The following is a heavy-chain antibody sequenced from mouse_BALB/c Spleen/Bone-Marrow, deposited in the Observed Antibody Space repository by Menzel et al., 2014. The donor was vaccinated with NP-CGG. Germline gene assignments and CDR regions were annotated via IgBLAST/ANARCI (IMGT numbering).Heavy chain of an antibody. Sequence: EVQLQQSGPELEKPGASVQISCKASGYSFTGYNMNWVKQSNGKSLEWIGNIDPYYCGTNYNQKFKDKATLTADKSSSAAYLQRISLTAEDSAGYYCARVYGNYDAMDYWGQGTSGTVSS. J-gene: IGHJ4*01. V-gene: IGHV1-39*01. D-gene: IGHD2-1*01. CDR3: ARVYGNYDAMDY. CDR1: GYSFTGYN. CDR2: IDPYYCGT.